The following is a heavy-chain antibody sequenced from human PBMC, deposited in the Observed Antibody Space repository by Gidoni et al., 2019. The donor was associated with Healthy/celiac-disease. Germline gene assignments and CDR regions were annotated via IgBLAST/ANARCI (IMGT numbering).Heavy chain of an antibody. D-gene: IGHD3-10*01. CDR2: TYYSGTT. Sequence: QVQLQESGPGLVKPSETLSLTCPVSGDSITSYYWNWIRQPPGKGLEWIGNTYYSGTTNYNPSLKSRLTISIDTSENQFSLNLRSVTAADTAVYYCARGRGLGVWGQGTLVTVSS. CDR1: GDSITSYY. V-gene: IGHV4-59*01. CDR3: ARGRGLGV. J-gene: IGHJ4*02.